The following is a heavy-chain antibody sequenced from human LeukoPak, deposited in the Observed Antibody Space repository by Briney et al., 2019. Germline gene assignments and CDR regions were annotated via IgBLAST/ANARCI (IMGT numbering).Heavy chain of an antibody. D-gene: IGHD6-6*01. CDR1: GGTFSSYA. Sequence: GASVKVSCKASGGTFSSYAISWVRQAPGQGLEWMGGIIPIFGTANYAQKFQGRVTITTDESTSTAYMELSSLRSEDTAVYYCASGIAARGAGWFDPWGQGTLVTVSS. CDR2: IIPIFGTA. J-gene: IGHJ5*02. CDR3: ASGIAARGAGWFDP. V-gene: IGHV1-69*05.